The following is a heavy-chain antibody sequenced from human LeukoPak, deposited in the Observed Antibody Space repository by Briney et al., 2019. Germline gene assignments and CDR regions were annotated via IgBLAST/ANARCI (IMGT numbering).Heavy chain of an antibody. J-gene: IGHJ4*02. CDR2: VSAGHHA. Sequence: GGSLRLSCTASGFTLGGHDMHWVRQTTGDGLGWVAAVSAGHHAFYAGSVKGRFTVSREDAKNSLYLQMNSLRAGDTAVYYCVREARGYHYTYFDYWGQGSLVTVSS. CDR1: GFTLGGHD. V-gene: IGHV3-13*01. CDR3: VREARGYHYTYFDY. D-gene: IGHD5-18*01.